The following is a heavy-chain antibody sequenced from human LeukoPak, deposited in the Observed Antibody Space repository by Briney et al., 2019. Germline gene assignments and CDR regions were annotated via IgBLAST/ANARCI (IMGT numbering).Heavy chain of an antibody. V-gene: IGHV1-18*01. CDR1: GGTFSSYA. CDR2: ISAYNGNT. J-gene: IGHJ4*02. D-gene: IGHD3-3*01. Sequence: GASVKVSCKASGGTFSSYAISWVRQAPGQGLEWMGWISAYNGNTNYAQKLQGRVTMTTDTSTSTAYMELRSLRSDDTAVYYCAREGIRFLEWLPFDYWGQGTLVTVSS. CDR3: AREGIRFLEWLPFDY.